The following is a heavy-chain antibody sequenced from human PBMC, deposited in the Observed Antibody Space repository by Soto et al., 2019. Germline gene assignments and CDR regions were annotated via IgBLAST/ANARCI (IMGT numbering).Heavy chain of an antibody. D-gene: IGHD2-21*02. CDR1: GFTFSAYA. CDR2: IYGNGAGI. CDR3: GKDVIPGDGFGFRDH. Sequence: GGSLRLSCAASGFTFSAYAMTWVRQAPGKGLESVSGIYGNGAGIQYADSVRGRFTISRDNSKNTLYLQMNSLRAEDTAVYYCGKDVIPGDGFGFRDHWGKETLVTSPS. J-gene: IGHJ4*02. V-gene: IGHV3-23*01.